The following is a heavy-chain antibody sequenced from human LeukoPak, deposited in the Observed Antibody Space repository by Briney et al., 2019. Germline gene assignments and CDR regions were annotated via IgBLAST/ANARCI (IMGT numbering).Heavy chain of an antibody. D-gene: IGHD2-15*01. CDR2: IYTSGST. J-gene: IGHJ4*02. Sequence: SETLSLTCTVSGGSFSSYYWSRIRQPPGKGLEWIGYIYTSGSTNYNPSLKSRVTISVDTSKSQFSLNLSSVTAADTAVYYCARQLLRYYFDYWGQGTLVTVSS. CDR3: ARQLLRYYFDY. CDR1: GGSFSSYY. V-gene: IGHV4-4*09.